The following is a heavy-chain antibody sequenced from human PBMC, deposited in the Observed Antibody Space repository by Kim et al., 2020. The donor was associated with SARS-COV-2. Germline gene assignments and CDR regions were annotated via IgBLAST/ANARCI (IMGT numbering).Heavy chain of an antibody. CDR3: ARGAILYDFWSGYYGDNWFDP. Sequence: ASVKVSCKASGYTFTSYAMNWVRQAPGQGLEWMGWINTNTGNPTYAQGFTGRFVFSLDTSVSTAYLQISSLKAEDTAVYYCARGAILYDFWSGYYGDNWFDPWGQGTLVTVSS. V-gene: IGHV7-4-1*02. D-gene: IGHD3-3*01. CDR1: GYTFTSYA. CDR2: INTNTGNP. J-gene: IGHJ5*02.